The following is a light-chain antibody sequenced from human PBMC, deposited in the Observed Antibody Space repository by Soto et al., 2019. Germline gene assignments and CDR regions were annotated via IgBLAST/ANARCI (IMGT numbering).Light chain of an antibody. Sequence: DIQMTQSPTSLSASVGDRVTISCRASQRIGTYLAWYQQKPGKAPRLLMYAVSTLQSGVPSRFSGSGSGTDFTLTISSLQPEDFATYFCQQSYDTPFTFGPGTKVDIK. CDR3: QQSYDTPFT. CDR1: QRIGTY. CDR2: AVS. J-gene: IGKJ3*01. V-gene: IGKV1-39*01.